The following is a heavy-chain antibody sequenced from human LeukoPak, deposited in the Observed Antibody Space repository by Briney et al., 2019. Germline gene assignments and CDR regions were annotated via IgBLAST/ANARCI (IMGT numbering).Heavy chain of an antibody. CDR2: ISTSNGDK. V-gene: IGHV1-18*04. Sequence: GSVKVSCKASGYTFTRYAISWVRQAPGQGLEWMGGISTSNGDKNYAQDLQGSVTITRNTSTSTAYMELRSLRSDDTAVYYCARDPSNTSGRYTYFDSWSQGTLVTVSS. D-gene: IGHD6-19*01. CDR3: ARDPSNTSGRYTYFDS. CDR1: GYTFTRYA. J-gene: IGHJ4*02.